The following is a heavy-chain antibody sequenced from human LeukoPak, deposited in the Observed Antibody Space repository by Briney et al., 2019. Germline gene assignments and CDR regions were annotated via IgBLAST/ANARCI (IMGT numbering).Heavy chain of an antibody. V-gene: IGHV1-18*01. J-gene: IGHJ4*02. CDR1: GYTFTSYG. CDR2: ISAYNGNT. D-gene: IGHD3-3*01. CDR3: ARGGSYDFWSGYQN. Sequence: EASVKVSCKASGYTFTSYGISWVRQAPGQGLEWMGWISAYNGNTDYAQNLQGRVTMTTDTSTSTVYMELRSLRSADTAVYYCARGGSYDFWSGYQNWGQGTLVTVS.